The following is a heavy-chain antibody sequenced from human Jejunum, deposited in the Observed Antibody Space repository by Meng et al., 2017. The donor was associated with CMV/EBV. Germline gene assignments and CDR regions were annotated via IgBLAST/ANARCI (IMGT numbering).Heavy chain of an antibody. Sequence: SGFSFSTYYMVGVRQAPGKGLEWVSSIYGSSSYIYYADSVKGRFTISRDNAKNSLYLQMNSLRAEDTAVYYCAGGSGVAPYYFDSWGQGTLVTVSS. J-gene: IGHJ4*02. CDR3: AGGSGVAPYYFDS. V-gene: IGHV3-21*01. CDR2: IYGSSSYI. CDR1: GFSFSTYY. D-gene: IGHD3-3*01.